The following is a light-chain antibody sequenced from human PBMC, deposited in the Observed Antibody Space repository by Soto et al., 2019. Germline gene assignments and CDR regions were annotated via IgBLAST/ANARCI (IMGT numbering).Light chain of an antibody. CDR3: QQYNNLPTF. Sequence: IGVKQSPAALSVSTGERATLSCRASQSVSSNLAWYQQKPGQAPRLLIYGASTRATGIPARSSGSGSGTEFTLTISSLQSEDFAVYYCQQYNNLPTFFCPRTNVDI. CDR2: GAS. CDR1: QSVSSN. V-gene: IGKV3-15*01. J-gene: IGKJ3*01.